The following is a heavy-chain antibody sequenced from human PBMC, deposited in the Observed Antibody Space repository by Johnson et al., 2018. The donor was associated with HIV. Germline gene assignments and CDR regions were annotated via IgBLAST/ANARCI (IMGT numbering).Heavy chain of an antibody. D-gene: IGHD3-3*01. CDR1: GFTFSSYG. CDR3: AKDLRITIFGVVPPRDAFDI. V-gene: IGHV3-33*06. CDR2: IWYDGSNK. J-gene: IGHJ3*02. Sequence: QVQLVESGGGVVQPGRSLRLSCAASGFTFSSYGMHWVRQAPGKGLEWVAVIWYDGSNKYYADSVKGRFTISRDNSKNTLYLQMNSLRAEDTAVYYCAKDLRITIFGVVPPRDAFDIWGQGTMVTVSS.